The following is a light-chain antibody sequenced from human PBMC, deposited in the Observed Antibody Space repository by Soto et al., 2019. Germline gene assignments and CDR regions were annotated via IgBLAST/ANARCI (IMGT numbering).Light chain of an antibody. Sequence: DIQMTQSPSTLSGSVGDRVTITCRASQSISSWLAWYQQKLGKAPKLLIFDAFSLESGVPSRFSGSGSGTEFTLTVSSLQPDDFATYYCQQYNRFSTFGQGTKVDIK. V-gene: IGKV1-5*01. CDR3: QQYNRFST. CDR2: DAF. J-gene: IGKJ1*01. CDR1: QSISSW.